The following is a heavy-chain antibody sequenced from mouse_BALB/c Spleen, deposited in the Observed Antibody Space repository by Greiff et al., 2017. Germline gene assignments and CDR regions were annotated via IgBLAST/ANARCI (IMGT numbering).Heavy chain of an antibody. CDR2: INPGSGGT. V-gene: IGHV1-54*01. Sequence: VQLQHSGAELVRPGTSVKVSCKASGYAFTNYLIEWVKQRPGQGLEWIGVINPGSGGTNYNEKFKGKATLTADKSSSTAYMQLSSLTSDDSAVYFCAREGSNWGFDYWGQGTTLTVAS. CDR3: AREGSNWGFDY. D-gene: IGHD4-1*01. J-gene: IGHJ2*01. CDR1: GYAFTNYL.